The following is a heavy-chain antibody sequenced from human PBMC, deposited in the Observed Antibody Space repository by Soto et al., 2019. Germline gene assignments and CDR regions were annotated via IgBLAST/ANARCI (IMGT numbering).Heavy chain of an antibody. Sequence: GGSLRLSCTTSGFTFGDYAMSWVRQAPGKGLEWVGFIRSKTYGGTTEYAASVKGRFTISRDDSKSIAYLQMNSLKTGDTAVYFCSRNVIANYWGQGTLVTVSS. V-gene: IGHV3-49*04. CDR3: SRNVIANY. CDR2: IRSKTYGGTT. D-gene: IGHD2-21*01. J-gene: IGHJ4*02. CDR1: GFTFGDYA.